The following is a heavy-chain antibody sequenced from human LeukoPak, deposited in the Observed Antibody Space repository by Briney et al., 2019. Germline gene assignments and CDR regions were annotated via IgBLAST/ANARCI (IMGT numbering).Heavy chain of an antibody. CDR1: GYTFTGYY. D-gene: IGHD4-17*01. J-gene: IGHJ4*02. CDR3: ARAVTTWFDY. V-gene: IGHV1-2*02. Sequence: ASVKVSCKASGYTFTGYYMHWVRQAPGQGLEWMGWINPNSGGTNYAQKFQGRVTMTRNTSISTAYMELSSLRSEDTAVYYCARAVTTWFDYWGQGTLVTVSS. CDR2: INPNSGGT.